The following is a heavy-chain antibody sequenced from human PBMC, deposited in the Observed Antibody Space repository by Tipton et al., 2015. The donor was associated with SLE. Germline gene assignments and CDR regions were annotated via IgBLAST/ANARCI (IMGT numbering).Heavy chain of an antibody. CDR3: ARHGLSFTYWYFDL. Sequence: SLRLSCVASGFTLSNYEMSWVRQAPGKGLEWLSYISRSTGTTYSADSVKGRFTISRDNAKDSLHLHMSRLTAEDAAIYYCARHGLSFTYWYFDLWGRGTLVTVSS. CDR2: ISRSTGTT. V-gene: IGHV3-48*03. D-gene: IGHD2-8*01. J-gene: IGHJ2*01. CDR1: GFTLSNYE.